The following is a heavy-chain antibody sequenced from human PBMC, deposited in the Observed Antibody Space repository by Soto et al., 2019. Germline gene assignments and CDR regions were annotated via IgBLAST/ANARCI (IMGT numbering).Heavy chain of an antibody. CDR3: ASATNPHAFDI. J-gene: IGHJ3*02. Sequence: SSVKVSCKASGGTFSSYAISWALQAPGQGLEWMGGIIPIFGTANYAQKFQGRVTITADESTSTAYMELSSLRSEDTAVYYCASATNPHAFDIWGQGTMVTVSS. CDR1: GGTFSSYA. V-gene: IGHV1-69*13. CDR2: IIPIFGTA.